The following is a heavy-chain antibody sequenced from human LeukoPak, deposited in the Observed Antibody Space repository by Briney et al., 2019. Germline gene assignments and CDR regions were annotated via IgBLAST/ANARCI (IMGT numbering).Heavy chain of an antibody. CDR2: IFTGGII. CDR1: GDSISRYY. Sequence: SETLSLTCTVSGDSISRYYWNWIRQPAGKGLEWIGRIFTGGIINYNAALNSRVTMSLDTSKNQVSLKLTSMTAADTAVYYCAKGSLLSSTYFGVFDIWGQGTMVTVSS. V-gene: IGHV4-4*07. J-gene: IGHJ3*02. CDR3: AKGSLLSSTYFGVFDI. D-gene: IGHD6-13*01.